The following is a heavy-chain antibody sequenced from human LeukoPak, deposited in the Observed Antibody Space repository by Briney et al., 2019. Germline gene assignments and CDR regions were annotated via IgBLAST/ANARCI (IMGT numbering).Heavy chain of an antibody. Sequence: ASVKVSCTASGYTFTGYYMHWVRQAPGQGLEWMGWINPNSGGTNYAQKFQGRVTMTRDTSISTAYMELSRLRSDDTAVYYCAAYDFWSGNFDYWGQGTLVTVSS. V-gene: IGHV1-2*02. CDR1: GYTFTGYY. D-gene: IGHD3-3*01. CDR2: INPNSGGT. J-gene: IGHJ4*02. CDR3: AAYDFWSGNFDY.